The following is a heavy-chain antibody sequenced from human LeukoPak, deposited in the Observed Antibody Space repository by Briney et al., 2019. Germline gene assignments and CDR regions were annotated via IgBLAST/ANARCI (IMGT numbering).Heavy chain of an antibody. CDR3: ARLYRLPSGPGAFDI. V-gene: IGHV4-59*01. CDR1: GGSISSYY. Sequence: PSETLSLTCTVPGGSISSYYWSWIRQPPGKGLEWIGYIYYSGSTNYNPSLKSRVTISVDTSKNQFSLKLSSVTAADTAVYYCARLYRLPSGPGAFDIWGQGTMVTVSS. J-gene: IGHJ3*02. D-gene: IGHD2-15*01. CDR2: IYYSGST.